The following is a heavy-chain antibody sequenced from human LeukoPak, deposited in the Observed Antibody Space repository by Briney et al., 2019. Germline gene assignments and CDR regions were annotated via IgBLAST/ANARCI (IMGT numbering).Heavy chain of an antibody. CDR3: ARDGRYSGSYYADY. Sequence: GGSLRLSCAASGFTLSSYGMHWVRQAPGKGLEWVAVIWYDGSNKYYADSVKGRFTISRDNSKNTLYLQMNSLRAEDTAVYYCARDGRYSGSYYADYWGQGTLVTVSS. J-gene: IGHJ4*02. D-gene: IGHD1-26*01. V-gene: IGHV3-33*01. CDR1: GFTLSSYG. CDR2: IWYDGSNK.